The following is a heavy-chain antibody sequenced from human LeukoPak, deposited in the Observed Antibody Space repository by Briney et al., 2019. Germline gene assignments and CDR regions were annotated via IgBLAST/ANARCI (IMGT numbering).Heavy chain of an antibody. CDR3: AKPAQWLVRYDY. V-gene: IGHV3-23*01. J-gene: IGHJ4*02. CDR2: ISGSGGST. CDR1: GFTVSSNY. D-gene: IGHD6-19*01. Sequence: PGGSLRLSCAASGFTVSSNYMSWVRQAPGKGLEWVSAISGSGGSTYYADSVKGRFTISRDNSKNTLYLQMNSLRAEDTAVYYCAKPAQWLVRYDYWGQGTLVTVSS.